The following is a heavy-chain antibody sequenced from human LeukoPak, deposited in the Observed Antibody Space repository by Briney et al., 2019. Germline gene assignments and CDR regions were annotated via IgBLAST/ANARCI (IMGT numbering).Heavy chain of an antibody. D-gene: IGHD1-26*01. CDR2: INPSGGST. CDR1: GYTFTSYY. V-gene: IGHV1-46*01. Sequence: ASVKVSCKASGYTFTSYYMHWVRQAPGQGLEWMGIINPSGGSTSYAQKFQGRVTMTRDMSTSTVYMELSSLRSEDTAVYYCATTRQWDHAFDIWGQGTMVTVSS. J-gene: IGHJ3*02. CDR3: ATTRQWDHAFDI.